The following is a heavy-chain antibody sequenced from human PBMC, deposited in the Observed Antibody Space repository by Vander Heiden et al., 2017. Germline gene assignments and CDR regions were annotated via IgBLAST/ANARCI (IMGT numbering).Heavy chain of an antibody. D-gene: IGHD2-2*01. V-gene: IGHV3-23*01. CDR3: ALHTSSWHGKFDY. J-gene: IGHJ4*02. CDR2: ISGSGGST. Sequence: EVQLLESGGGLVQPGGSLRLSCTASGFTFGSYAMSWVRRAPGKGLEWVSSISGSGGSTYFAESVKGRFIISRENSKNMLFLQMNSLRVEDTAVYYCALHTSSWHGKFDYWGQGTLVTVSS. CDR1: GFTFGSYA.